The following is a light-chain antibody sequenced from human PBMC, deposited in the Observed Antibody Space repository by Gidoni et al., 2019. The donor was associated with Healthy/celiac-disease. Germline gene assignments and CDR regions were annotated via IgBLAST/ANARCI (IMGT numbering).Light chain of an antibody. CDR3: QQYNSYPF. V-gene: IGKV1-5*01. CDR1: QSISSW. CDR2: DAS. Sequence: DIQMTQSPSTLSASVGDRVTITCRASQSISSWLAWYQQQPGKAPKLLIYDASSLESGVPSRFSGSGSGTEFTLTISSLQPDDFATYYCQQYNSYPFFXGXTKVEIK. J-gene: IGKJ4*01.